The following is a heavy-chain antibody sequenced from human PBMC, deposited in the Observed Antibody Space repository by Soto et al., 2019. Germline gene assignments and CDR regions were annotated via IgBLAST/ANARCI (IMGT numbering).Heavy chain of an antibody. J-gene: IGHJ5*02. Sequence: QQQLQESGSGLAKPSQTLSLTCAVSGGSISSGGYSWRWIRQPPGKGLEWIGDINYSGSTYYNPSLKSRATISIDRSKNHFSLELTSVTAADTAVYYCARESGAGATNWFDPWGQGTLVTVSS. D-gene: IGHD1-26*01. V-gene: IGHV4-30-2*01. CDR1: GGSISSGGYS. CDR3: ARESGAGATNWFDP. CDR2: INYSGST.